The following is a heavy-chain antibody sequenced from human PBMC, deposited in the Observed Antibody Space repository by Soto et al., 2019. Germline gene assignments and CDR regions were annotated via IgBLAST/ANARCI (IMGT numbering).Heavy chain of an antibody. CDR2: IDPSDSYT. J-gene: IGHJ6*02. D-gene: IGHD6-13*01. V-gene: IGHV5-10-1*01. CDR3: ARRYPGSLDV. Sequence: GESLKISCKCSGYSFNSYWISWVRQMPGKGLEWMGRIDPSDSYTNYSPSFQGHVTISADKSISTAYLQWSSLKASDTAMYYCARRYPGSLDVWGQGTTVTVSS. CDR1: GYSFNSYW.